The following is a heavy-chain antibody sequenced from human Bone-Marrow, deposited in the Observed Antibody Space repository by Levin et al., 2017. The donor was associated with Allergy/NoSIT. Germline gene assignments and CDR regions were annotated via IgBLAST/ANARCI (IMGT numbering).Heavy chain of an antibody. CDR2: IGGSGYST. D-gene: IGHD3-16*01. CDR1: GFTFSSYT. V-gene: IGHV3-23*01. CDR3: ANDKLTSRRLSAFDI. J-gene: IGHJ3*02. Sequence: GSLRLFCAASGFTFSSYTMSWVRQAPGKGLEWVSGIGGSGYSTYYADSVKGRFTISRDNSKNTLYLQMSGLRAEDTAVYYCANDKLTSRRLSAFDIWGQGTTVTVSS.